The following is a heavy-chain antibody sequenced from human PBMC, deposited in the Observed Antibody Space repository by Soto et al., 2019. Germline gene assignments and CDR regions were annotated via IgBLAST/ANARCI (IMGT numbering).Heavy chain of an antibody. J-gene: IGHJ6*02. D-gene: IGHD3-3*01. V-gene: IGHV3-30*18. Sequence: GGSLRLSCAASGFTFSSYGMHWVRQAPGKGLEWVAVISYDGSNKYYADSVKGRFTISRDNSKNTLYLQMNSLRAEDTAVYYCAKALLLITIFGVVISKYYYYYGTDVWGQGTTVTVSS. CDR2: ISYDGSNK. CDR3: AKALLLITIFGVVISKYYYYYGTDV. CDR1: GFTFSSYG.